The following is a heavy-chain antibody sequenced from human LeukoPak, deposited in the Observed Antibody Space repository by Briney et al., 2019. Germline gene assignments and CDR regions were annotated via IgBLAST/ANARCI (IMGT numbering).Heavy chain of an antibody. Sequence: GGSLRLSCAASGFTFSDYYMSWIRQAPGKGLEWGSYISSSGSTIYYADSVKGRFTISRDNAKNSLYLQMNSLRAEDTAVYYCARGITTVVTYDAFDIWGQGTMVTVSS. J-gene: IGHJ3*02. V-gene: IGHV3-11*01. CDR3: ARGITTVVTYDAFDI. CDR2: ISSSGSTI. CDR1: GFTFSDYY. D-gene: IGHD4-23*01.